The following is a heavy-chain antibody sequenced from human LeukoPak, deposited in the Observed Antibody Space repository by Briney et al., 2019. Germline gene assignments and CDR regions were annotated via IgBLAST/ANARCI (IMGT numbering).Heavy chain of an antibody. CDR3: ARKHGTAAGTLDY. CDR1: GCSISSYY. CDR2: INYSGGT. V-gene: IGHV4-59*01. D-gene: IGHD6-13*01. Sequence: SETLSLTCTASGCSISSYYLSWIRQPPGKGLEWIAYINYSGGTNYNPSLKSRVTISVDTSKNQFSLKLSSVTAADTAVYYCARKHGTAAGTLDYWGEGSLVTVSS. J-gene: IGHJ4*02.